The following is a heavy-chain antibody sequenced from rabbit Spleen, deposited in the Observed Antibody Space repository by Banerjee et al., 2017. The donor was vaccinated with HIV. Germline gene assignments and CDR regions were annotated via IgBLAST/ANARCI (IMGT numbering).Heavy chain of an antibody. D-gene: IGHD7-1*01. CDR3: ARGSGDSWYAGGL. V-gene: IGHV1S40*01. CDR1: GFSFSAGYY. CDR2: IYAGSASAI. Sequence: QSLEESGGGLVQPEGSLTLTCKASGFSFSAGYYMCWVRQAPGKGLEWIGCIYAGSASAIYYASWVNGRFSISKTSSTTVTLQMTSLTAADTATYFCARGSGDSWYAGGLWGPGTLVTVS. J-gene: IGHJ4*01.